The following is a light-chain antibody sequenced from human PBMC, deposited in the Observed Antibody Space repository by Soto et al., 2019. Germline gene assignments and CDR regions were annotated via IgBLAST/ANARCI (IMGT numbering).Light chain of an antibody. CDR2: SNN. V-gene: IGLV1-44*01. CDR1: NSNIGSNT. Sequence: QSVLTQPPSASGTPGQRVTISCSGSNSNIGSNTVNWYQQLPGTAPKLLIYSNNQRPSGVPDRFSGSKSGTSASLAISGLQSEDEADCYCAAWDDSLNGRVFGGGTKLTVL. CDR3: AAWDDSLNGRV. J-gene: IGLJ2*01.